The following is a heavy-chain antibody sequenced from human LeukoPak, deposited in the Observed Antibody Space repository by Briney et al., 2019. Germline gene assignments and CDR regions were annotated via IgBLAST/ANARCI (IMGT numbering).Heavy chain of an antibody. D-gene: IGHD2-15*01. CDR2: ISSNGGST. CDR3: VKGAVVVAATRIFDY. Sequence: PGGSLRLSCSASGFTFSSYAMHWVRQAPGKGLEYVSAISSNGGSTYYADSVKGRFTISRDNSKNTLYLKMSSLRAEDTAVYYCVKGAVVVAATRIFDYWGQGTLVTVSS. CDR1: GFTFSSYA. V-gene: IGHV3-64D*06. J-gene: IGHJ4*02.